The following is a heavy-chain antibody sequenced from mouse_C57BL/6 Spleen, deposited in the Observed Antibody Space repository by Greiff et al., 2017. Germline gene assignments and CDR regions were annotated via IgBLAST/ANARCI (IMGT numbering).Heavy chain of an antibody. CDR3: ARSPEYYGNAVDY. CDR2: INPGSGGT. Sequence: QVQLQQSGAELVRPGTSVKVSCKASGYAFTNYLIEWVKQRPGQGLEWIGLINPGSGGTNYNEKFKGKATLTADKSSSTAYMQLSSLTSEDSAVYFCARSPEYYGNAVDYWGQGTSVTVSS. D-gene: IGHD1-1*01. V-gene: IGHV1-54*01. J-gene: IGHJ4*01. CDR1: GYAFTNYL.